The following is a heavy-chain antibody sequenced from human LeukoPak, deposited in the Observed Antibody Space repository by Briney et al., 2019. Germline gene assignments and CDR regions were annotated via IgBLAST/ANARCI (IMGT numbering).Heavy chain of an antibody. CDR2: IYTSGST. V-gene: IGHV4-4*07. J-gene: IGHJ5*02. Sequence: SETLSLTCTVSGGSISSYYWSWIRQPAGKGLEWIGRIYTSGSTNYNPSLKSRVTMSVDTSKNQFSLKLSFVTAADTAVYYCARGDYCSSTSCYAQVGWFDPWGQGTLVTVSS. D-gene: IGHD2-2*01. CDR3: ARGDYCSSTSCYAQVGWFDP. CDR1: GGSISSYY.